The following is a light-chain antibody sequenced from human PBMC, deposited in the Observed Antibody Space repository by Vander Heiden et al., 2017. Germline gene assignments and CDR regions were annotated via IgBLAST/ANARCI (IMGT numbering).Light chain of an antibody. CDR1: QSFSGD. J-gene: IGKJ4*01. CDR2: DTS. CDR3: QQYNNWPPLT. V-gene: IGKV3-15*01. Sequence: EIVIPQSPPTLSFSPGPSSTLSCRASQSFSGDLACYQQKPGQAPRLLIYDTSSRATGIPARFSGSGSGTYFTLTISSLQSEDSALYYCQQYNNWPPLTFGGGTKVEIK.